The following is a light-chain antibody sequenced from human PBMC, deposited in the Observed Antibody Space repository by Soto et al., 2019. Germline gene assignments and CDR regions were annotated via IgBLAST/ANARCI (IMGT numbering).Light chain of an antibody. V-gene: IGKV1-5*01. Sequence: DIQMTQSPSTLSASVGDRVTITCRASQSISTWLAWYQQKPGKAPKFLISGASNLESGVPARFSGSGSGTEFTLTVSSLQPDDFATYYCQQYKTYPMYPFGQGTRLEIK. CDR2: GAS. CDR3: QQYKTYPMYP. CDR1: QSISTW. J-gene: IGKJ2*01.